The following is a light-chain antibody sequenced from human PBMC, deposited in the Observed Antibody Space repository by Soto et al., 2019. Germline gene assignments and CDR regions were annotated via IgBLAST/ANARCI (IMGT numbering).Light chain of an antibody. V-gene: IGKV1-39*01. Sequence: IQMTQSPSSLSASVGDRVTISCRASQSIRYLNWYQQKPGKGPELLIYAASSLQSGVPSRFSGSGSGTDFTLTISSLQPEDSATYYCQQSYSSPAFGQGTRLEI. CDR2: AAS. CDR1: QSIRY. CDR3: QQSYSSPA. J-gene: IGKJ5*01.